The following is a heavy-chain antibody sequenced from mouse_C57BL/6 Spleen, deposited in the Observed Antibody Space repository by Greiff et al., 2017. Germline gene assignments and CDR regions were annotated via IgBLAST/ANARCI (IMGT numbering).Heavy chain of an antibody. CDR2: ISSGGDYI. J-gene: IGHJ1*03. V-gene: IGHV5-9-1*02. Sequence: EVNVVESGEGLVKPGGSLKLSCAASGFTFSSYAMSWVRQTPEKRLEWVAYISSGGDYIYYADTVKGRFTISSANARNTLYLQMSSLKSEDTAMYYCTRGEYFDVWGTGTTVTVSS. CDR1: GFTFSSYA. CDR3: TRGEYFDV.